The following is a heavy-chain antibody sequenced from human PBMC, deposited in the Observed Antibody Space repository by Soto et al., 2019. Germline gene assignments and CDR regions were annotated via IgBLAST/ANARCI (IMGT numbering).Heavy chain of an antibody. V-gene: IGHV4-61*01. Sequence: PSETLSLTCTVSGGSVSSGSYYWSWIRQPPGKGLEWIGYIYYSGSTNYNPSLKSRVTISVDTSKNQFSLKLSSVTAADTAVYYCARDSQVATAHYYYYGMDVWGQGTTVTVSS. J-gene: IGHJ6*02. CDR1: GGSVSSGSYY. CDR3: ARDSQVATAHYYYYGMDV. D-gene: IGHD5-12*01. CDR2: IYYSGST.